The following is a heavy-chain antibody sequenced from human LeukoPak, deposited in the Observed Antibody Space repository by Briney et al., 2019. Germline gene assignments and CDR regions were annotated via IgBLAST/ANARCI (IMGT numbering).Heavy chain of an antibody. CDR1: NGSISSSSYY. CDR3: ARDGAARPGYYMDV. CDR2: VYYSGSS. J-gene: IGHJ6*03. Sequence: SETLSLTCTVSNGSISSSSYYWGWIRQPPGEGLEWIGSVYYSGSSHYNPSLKSRVTISVDTSKNQFSLRLSPVTAADTAVYYCARDGAARPGYYMDVWGKGTTVTVSS. V-gene: IGHV4-39*07. D-gene: IGHD6-6*01.